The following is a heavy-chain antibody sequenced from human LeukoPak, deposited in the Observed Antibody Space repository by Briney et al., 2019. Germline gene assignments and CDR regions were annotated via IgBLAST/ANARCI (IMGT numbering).Heavy chain of an antibody. D-gene: IGHD3-9*01. CDR2: IRTRAEDAKYA. J-gene: IGHJ4*02. CDR3: ATDQRYAFDY. Sequence: PGGSLTLSCATSGFSFTDYHMNWVRQAPGKGLEWISNIRTRAEDAKYAYHAASVKGRVTISRDDGKNTLYLHMNSLRDDVTAVYYCATDQRYAFDYGGQGILVTVS. V-gene: IGHV3-48*02. CDR1: GFSFTDYH.